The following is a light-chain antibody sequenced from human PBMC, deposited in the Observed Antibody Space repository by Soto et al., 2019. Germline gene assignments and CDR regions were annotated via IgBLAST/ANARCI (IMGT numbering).Light chain of an antibody. J-gene: IGKJ4*01. CDR1: QSINNW. V-gene: IGKV1-5*03. Sequence: DIQMTQSPSTLSASVGDRVTITCRASQSINNWLAWYQHKPGGAPKLLIYKASSVENGVPSRFSGSTSGTEFTLTISSLQPDDFATYYCQQYNTYPLTFGGGTKVEIK. CDR2: KAS. CDR3: QQYNTYPLT.